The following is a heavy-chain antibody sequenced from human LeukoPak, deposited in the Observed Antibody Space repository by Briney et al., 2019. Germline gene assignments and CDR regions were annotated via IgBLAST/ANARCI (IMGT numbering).Heavy chain of an antibody. J-gene: IGHJ4*02. Sequence: ASVKVSCKASGYTFTGYDINWVRQATGQGLEWMGWMNPNSGNTGYAQKFQGRVTMTRNTSISTAYMELSSLRSEDTAVYYCARRLGYCSDGSCYSLNYWGQGTLVTVSS. CDR1: GYTFTGYD. V-gene: IGHV1-8*01. D-gene: IGHD2-15*01. CDR2: MNPNSGNT. CDR3: ARRLGYCSDGSCYSLNY.